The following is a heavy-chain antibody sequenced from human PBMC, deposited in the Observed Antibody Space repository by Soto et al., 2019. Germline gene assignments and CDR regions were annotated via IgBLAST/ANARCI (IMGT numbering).Heavy chain of an antibody. J-gene: IGHJ6*02. CDR3: AKVRGGAYYYGMDV. CDR1: GFTFGSYA. D-gene: IGHD3-16*01. Sequence: GGSLRLSCAASGFTFGSYAMSWSRQAPGKGLEWVSAISGSGGSTYYADSVKGRFTISRDNSKNTLYLQMNSLRAEDTAVYYCAKVRGGAYYYGMDVWGQGTTVTVSS. CDR2: ISGSGGST. V-gene: IGHV3-23*01.